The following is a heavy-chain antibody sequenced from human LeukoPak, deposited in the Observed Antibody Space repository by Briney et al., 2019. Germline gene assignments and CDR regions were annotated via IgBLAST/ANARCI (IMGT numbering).Heavy chain of an antibody. J-gene: IGHJ4*02. Sequence: PGGSLRLSCGASGFTFSSHWMSWVRQVPGKGLEWVANIKQAGSEKYYVDSVEGRFTISRDNAKNSLYLQMNSLRAEDTAVYFCARDQTTVGLDFWGQGTLVSVSS. CDR1: GFTFSSHW. V-gene: IGHV3-7*03. D-gene: IGHD4-23*01. CDR3: ARDQTTVGLDF. CDR2: IKQAGSEK.